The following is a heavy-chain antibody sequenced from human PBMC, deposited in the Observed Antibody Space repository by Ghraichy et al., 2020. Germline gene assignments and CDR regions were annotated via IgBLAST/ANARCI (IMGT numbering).Heavy chain of an antibody. Sequence: GGSLRLSCAASGFTVTTNSMSWVRQAPGKGLEWVSVIYSAGYAYSADSVKGRFTISRDTSKNTLYLHMNSLRAEDTAFYYCAGDPPGGSGFYSFNCWGQGTLVTVSS. V-gene: IGHV3-53*01. CDR3: AGDPPGGSGFYSFNC. CDR2: IYSAGYA. J-gene: IGHJ4*02. CDR1: GFTVTTNS. D-gene: IGHD6-19*01.